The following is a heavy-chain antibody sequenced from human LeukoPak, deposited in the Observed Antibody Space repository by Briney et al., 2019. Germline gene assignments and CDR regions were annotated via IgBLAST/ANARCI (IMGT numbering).Heavy chain of an antibody. V-gene: IGHV4-39*01. CDR1: DGSISNSDYY. J-gene: IGHJ1*01. D-gene: IGHD3-22*01. Sequence: SETLSLTCTVSDGSISNSDYYWGWIRQPPGKGLEWIGSIYYSGSTYYNPSLKSRVTISVDTSKNQFSLKLSSVTAADTAVYYCARHGNNYYDSSGYSTPAEYFQHWGQGTLVTVSS. CDR2: IYYSGST. CDR3: ARHGNNYYDSSGYSTPAEYFQH.